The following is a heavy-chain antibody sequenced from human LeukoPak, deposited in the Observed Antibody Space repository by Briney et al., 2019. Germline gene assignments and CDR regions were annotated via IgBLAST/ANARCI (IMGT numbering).Heavy chain of an antibody. Sequence: GGSLRLSCAASGFTFSDYYMTWIRQAPGKGLEWVSYISGSSSHTNYADSVKGRFTISRDDAKNSLYLQMNSLRAEDTAVYYCASGNWGCSSSSCDYFDYWGQGTLVTVSS. CDR3: ASGNWGCSSSSCDYFDY. J-gene: IGHJ4*02. CDR2: ISGSSSHT. V-gene: IGHV3-11*03. D-gene: IGHD2-2*01. CDR1: GFTFSDYY.